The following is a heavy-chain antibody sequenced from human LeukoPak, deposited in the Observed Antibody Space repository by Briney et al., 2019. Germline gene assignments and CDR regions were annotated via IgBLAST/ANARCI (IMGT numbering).Heavy chain of an antibody. Sequence: PSETLSLTCTVSGDSISSNYWSWIRQPAGKGLEWIGPVYTSGSTNYNPSLKSRVTMSVDMSTNQFSLRLSSVSAADTAVYYCARDRAEIIWLGESPADWYFDLWGRGTLVTVSS. J-gene: IGHJ2*01. V-gene: IGHV4-4*07. CDR3: ARDRAEIIWLGESPADWYFDL. CDR1: GDSISSNY. D-gene: IGHD3-10*01. CDR2: VYTSGST.